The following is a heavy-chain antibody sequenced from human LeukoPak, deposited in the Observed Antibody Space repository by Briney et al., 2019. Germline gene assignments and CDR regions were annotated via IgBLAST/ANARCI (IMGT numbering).Heavy chain of an antibody. CDR3: ARGSIAGATRNYFDY. J-gene: IGHJ4*02. Sequence: GESLKISCKGSGYSVTSYWIGWVRQMPGKGLEWMGIIYPGDSDTRYSPSLQGQVTISADKSINTAYLQWSSLKASDTAMYYCARGSIAGATRNYFDYWGQGTLVTVSS. CDR2: IYPGDSDT. V-gene: IGHV5-51*01. CDR1: GYSVTSYW. D-gene: IGHD1-7*01.